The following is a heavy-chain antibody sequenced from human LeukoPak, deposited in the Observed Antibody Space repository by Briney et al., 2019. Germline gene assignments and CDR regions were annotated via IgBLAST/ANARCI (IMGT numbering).Heavy chain of an antibody. D-gene: IGHD3-22*01. J-gene: IGHJ4*02. V-gene: IGHV3-48*03. CDR3: ARIGAYYDLDY. CDR2: ISSSGRCI. Sequence: GGSLRLSCAASGFTFISYEMNWVRQAPGKGLEWVSYISSSGRCIYYADSVKGRFTISRDNAKNSLYLQMNSLRAEDTAVYYCARIGAYYDLDYWGQGTLVTVSS. CDR1: GFTFISYE.